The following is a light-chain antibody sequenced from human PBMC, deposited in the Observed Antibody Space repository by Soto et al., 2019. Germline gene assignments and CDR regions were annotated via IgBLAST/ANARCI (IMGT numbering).Light chain of an antibody. CDR3: SSYAGSNNFV. CDR1: RSDVGGYNY. V-gene: IGLV2-8*01. CDR2: EVS. J-gene: IGLJ1*01. Sequence: SAPTQPPSPARSPGQSVTISCTGTRSDVGGYNYVSWYQQHPGKAPKLMIYEVSKRPSGVPDRFSGSKSGNTASLTVSGLQAEDEADYYCSSYAGSNNFVFGTGTKVTVL.